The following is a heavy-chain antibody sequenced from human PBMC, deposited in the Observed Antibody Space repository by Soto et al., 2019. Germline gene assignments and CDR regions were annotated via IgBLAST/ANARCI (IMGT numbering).Heavy chain of an antibody. Sequence: QVQLVESGGGVVQPGRSLRLSCAASGFTFSSYAMHWVRQAPGKGLEWVAVISYDGSNKYYADSVKGRFTISRDNSKNKLYVEMNSLRAEDRAVYYGVIEGGRAAGPIAYDPWGQGTLVTVSS. CDR3: VIEGGRAAGPIAYDP. CDR2: ISYDGSNK. J-gene: IGHJ5*02. V-gene: IGHV3-30-3*01. D-gene: IGHD6-13*01. CDR1: GFTFSSYA.